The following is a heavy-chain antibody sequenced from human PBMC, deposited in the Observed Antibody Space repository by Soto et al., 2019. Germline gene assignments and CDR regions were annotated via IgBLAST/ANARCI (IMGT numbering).Heavy chain of an antibody. CDR2: IIPIFGTA. CDR1: GGTFSSYA. V-gene: IGHV1-69*12. CDR3: ASLPYSSSWYWGNY. J-gene: IGHJ4*02. D-gene: IGHD6-13*01. Sequence: QVQLVQSGAEVKKPGSSVKVSCKASGGTFSSYAISWVRQAPGQGLEWMGGIIPIFGTANYAQKFQGRVTXXAXEXXSTAYMELSSLRSEDTAVYYCASLPYSSSWYWGNYWGQGPLVTVSS.